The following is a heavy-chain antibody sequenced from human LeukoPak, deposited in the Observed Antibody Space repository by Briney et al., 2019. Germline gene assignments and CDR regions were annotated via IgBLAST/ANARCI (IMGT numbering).Heavy chain of an antibody. J-gene: IGHJ4*02. D-gene: IGHD3-22*01. Sequence: SETLSLTCAVYGESFSSYYWSWIRQPPGKGLEWIGEINHSGNTNYNPSLKSRVTISVDTSKNQFSLKLSSVTAADTAVYYCARHTNYYDSSGYLRPSYYFDYWGQGTLVTVSS. CDR1: GESFSSYY. CDR3: ARHTNYYDSSGYLRPSYYFDY. CDR2: INHSGNT. V-gene: IGHV4-34*01.